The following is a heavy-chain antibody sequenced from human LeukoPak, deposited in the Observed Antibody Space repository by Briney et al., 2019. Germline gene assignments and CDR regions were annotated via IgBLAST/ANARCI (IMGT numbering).Heavy chain of an antibody. J-gene: IGHJ3*02. CDR2: IYPGDSDT. CDR1: GYSFTNCW. V-gene: IGHV5-51*01. Sequence: GESLKISCKGSGYSFTNCWIVWVGQMPGQGLQWMGFIYPGDSDTRYSPSYQGHATISADKSISPAVLHWSSLQASDSAMYYCARQRGRMTGYAAGGFDIWGQGTMVTVPS. D-gene: IGHD3-9*01. CDR3: ARQRGRMTGYAAGGFDI.